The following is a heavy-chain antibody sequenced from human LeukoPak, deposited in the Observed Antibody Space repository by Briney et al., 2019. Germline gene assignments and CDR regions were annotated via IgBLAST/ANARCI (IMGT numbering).Heavy chain of an antibody. CDR2: IYYSGST. CDR1: GGSISSSSYY. V-gene: IGHV4-30-4*08. D-gene: IGHD3-22*01. J-gene: IGHJ5*02. CDR3: ARGDYYDSSGYYYH. Sequence: SETLSLTCTVSGGSISSSSYYWGWIRQPPGKGLEWIGFIYYSGSTSYNPSLKSRVTISLDTSKNYFSLKLTSVTAADTAMYYCARGDYYDSSGYYYHWGQGTLVTVSS.